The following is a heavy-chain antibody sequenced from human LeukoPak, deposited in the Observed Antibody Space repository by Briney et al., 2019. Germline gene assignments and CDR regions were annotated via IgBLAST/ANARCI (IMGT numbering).Heavy chain of an antibody. D-gene: IGHD5-18*01. Sequence: ASVKVSCKASGYTFTSYGISWVRQAPGQGLEWMGWISAYNGNTNYAQKLQGRVTMTTDTSTSTAYMELRSLRSEDTAVYYCARGLGRTTMVTRGGVRFDYWGQGTLVIVSS. J-gene: IGHJ4*02. CDR1: GYTFTSYG. CDR3: ARGLGRTTMVTRGGVRFDY. V-gene: IGHV1-18*01. CDR2: ISAYNGNT.